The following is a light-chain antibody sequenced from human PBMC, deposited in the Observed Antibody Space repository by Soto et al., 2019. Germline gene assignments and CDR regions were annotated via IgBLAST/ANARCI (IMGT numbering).Light chain of an antibody. V-gene: IGKV2-28*01. CDR1: QSLLHSNGYNY. J-gene: IGKJ4*01. Sequence: DIVMTQSPLSLPVTPGEPASISCRSSQSLLHSNGYNYLDWYLQKPGQSPQLLIYLGSNRASGVPDRFSGSGSGTDFTLKISRVEAEDVGVYYRMQALQTPSFGGGTKVDIK. CDR2: LGS. CDR3: MQALQTPS.